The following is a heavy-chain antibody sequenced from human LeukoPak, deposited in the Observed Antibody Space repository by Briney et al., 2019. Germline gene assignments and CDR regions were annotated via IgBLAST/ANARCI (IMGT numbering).Heavy chain of an antibody. CDR1: GGSISSSSYY. V-gene: IGHV4-39*07. CDR3: ARGSRGTAMAKDFDY. J-gene: IGHJ4*02. Sequence: PSETLSLTCTVSGGSISSSSYYWGWIRQPPGKGLEWIGSIYYSGSTYYNPSLKSRVTISVDTSKNQFSLKLSSVTAADTAVYYCARGSRGTAMAKDFDYWGQGTLVTVSS. CDR2: IYYSGST. D-gene: IGHD5-18*01.